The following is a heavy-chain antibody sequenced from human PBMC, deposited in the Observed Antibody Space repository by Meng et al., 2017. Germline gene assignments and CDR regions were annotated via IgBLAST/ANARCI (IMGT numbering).Heavy chain of an antibody. CDR2: INPNSGGT. CDR3: ARDWGWFGELYAFDI. V-gene: IGHV1-2*02. D-gene: IGHD3-10*01. Sequence: ASVKVSCKASGYTFTGYYMHWVRQAPGQGLEWVGWINPNSGGTNYAQKFQGRVTMTRDTSISTAYMELSRLRSDDTAVYYCARDWGWFGELYAFDIWGQGTMVTVSS. J-gene: IGHJ3*02. CDR1: GYTFTGYY.